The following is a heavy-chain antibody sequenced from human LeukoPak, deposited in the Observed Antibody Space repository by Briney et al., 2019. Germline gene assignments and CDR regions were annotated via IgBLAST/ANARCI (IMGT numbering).Heavy chain of an antibody. D-gene: IGHD1-26*01. CDR2: INHSGST. J-gene: IGHJ4*02. Sequence: KSSETLSLTCAVYGGSFSGYYWSWIRQPPGKGLEWIGEINHSGSTNYNPSLKSRVTISVDTSKNQFSLKLSSVTAADTAVYYCARSVGATMVGRYFDYWGQGTLVTVSS. CDR3: ARSVGATMVGRYFDY. CDR1: GGSFSGYY. V-gene: IGHV4-34*01.